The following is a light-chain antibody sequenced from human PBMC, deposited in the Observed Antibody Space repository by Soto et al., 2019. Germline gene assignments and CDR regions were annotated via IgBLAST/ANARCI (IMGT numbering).Light chain of an antibody. CDR2: EAY. V-gene: IGKV1-5*01. CDR3: QQNNSTPRT. CDR1: QSVSTW. J-gene: IGKJ4*01. Sequence: DIQMTQSPSTLSASVGDRVTITCRASQSVSTWLDWYQQKPGKVPKLLIYEAYSLESGVPSRFSGSGSGTEFTLTISSLQPEDFATYYCQQNNSTPRTFGQGTKVEIK.